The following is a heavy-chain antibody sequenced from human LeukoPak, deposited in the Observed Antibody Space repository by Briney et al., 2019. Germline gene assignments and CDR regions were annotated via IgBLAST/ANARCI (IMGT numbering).Heavy chain of an antibody. V-gene: IGHV3-7*01. CDR2: IKQDGSDK. Sequence: PAGGSLRLSCAASGFTFSTYWMSWVRQAPGKGLEWVANIKQDGSDKYYVDSVKGRFTISRDNAKNSLFLQMNSLRAEGTAVYYCARVRCSSNSCFPDYWGQGTLVTVSS. J-gene: IGHJ4*02. CDR3: ARVRCSSNSCFPDY. D-gene: IGHD2-2*01. CDR1: GFTFSTYW.